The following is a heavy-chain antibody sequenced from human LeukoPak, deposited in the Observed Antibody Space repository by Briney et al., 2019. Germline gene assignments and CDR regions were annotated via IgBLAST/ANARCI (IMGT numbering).Heavy chain of an antibody. J-gene: IGHJ4*02. CDR3: AKDDPLQPFDY. Sequence: GGSLRLSCAASGFTFSKNAMSWVRQAPGKGLEWVSAMSGSGDSSYYADSVKGRFTISRDNSKNTLYLQMNSLRAEDTAVYYCAKDDPLQPFDYWGQGTLVTVSS. CDR1: GFTFSKNA. D-gene: IGHD1-1*01. CDR2: MSGSGDSS. V-gene: IGHV3-23*01.